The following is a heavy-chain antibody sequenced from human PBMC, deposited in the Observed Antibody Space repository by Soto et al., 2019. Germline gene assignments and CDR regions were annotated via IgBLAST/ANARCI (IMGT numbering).Heavy chain of an antibody. Sequence: SETLSLTCTVSGGSISSGDYYWSWIRQPPGKGLEWIGYIYYSGSTYYNPSLKSRVTISVDTSKNQLSLKLSSVTAADTAVYYCARSPRYSSSWYFDYWGQGTLVTVSS. CDR1: GGSISSGDYY. D-gene: IGHD6-13*01. V-gene: IGHV4-30-4*01. CDR3: ARSPRYSSSWYFDY. J-gene: IGHJ4*02. CDR2: IYYSGST.